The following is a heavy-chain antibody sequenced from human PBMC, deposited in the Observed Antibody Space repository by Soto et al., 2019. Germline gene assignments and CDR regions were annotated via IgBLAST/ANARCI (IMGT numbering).Heavy chain of an antibody. CDR3: ARATVIAADVYYYYGMDV. D-gene: IGHD6-13*01. CDR1: GGTFSSYA. V-gene: IGHV1-69*01. J-gene: IGHJ6*02. CDR2: IIPIFGTA. Sequence: QVQLVQSGAEVKKPGSSVKVSCKASGGTFSSYAISWVRQAPGQGLEWMGGIIPIFGTANYAQKFQGRVTITADESTSTAYMELSSLRSEDTAVYYCARATVIAADVYYYYGMDVWGQGTTVTVSS.